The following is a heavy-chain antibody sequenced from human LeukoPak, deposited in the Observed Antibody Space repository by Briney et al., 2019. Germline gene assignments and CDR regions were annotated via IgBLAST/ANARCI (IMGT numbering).Heavy chain of an antibody. CDR2: IYHSGST. D-gene: IGHD3-22*01. J-gene: IGHJ4*02. CDR3: ARSDYDSSGYYYYFDY. CDR1: GYSISSGYY. Sequence: ETLSLTCTVSGYSISSGYYWGWIRQPPGKGLEWIGSIYHSGSTYYNPSLKSRVTISVDTSKNQFSLKLSSVTAADTAVYYCARSDYDSSGYYYYFDYWGQGTLVTVSS. V-gene: IGHV4-38-2*02.